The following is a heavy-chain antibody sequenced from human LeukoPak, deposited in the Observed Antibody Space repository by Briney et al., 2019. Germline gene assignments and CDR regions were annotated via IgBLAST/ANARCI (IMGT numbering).Heavy chain of an antibody. CDR2: FDPEDGET. V-gene: IGHV1-24*01. CDR3: ATGIPYYYGSGSYYNVMGY. Sequence: ASVTVSFTVSGYTLTELSMHWVRQAPGKGGGWMGGFDPEDGETIYAQKFQGRVTMNEDTSTDTAYMELSSLRSEDTAVYYCATGIPYYYGSGSYYNVMGYWGQGTLVTVSS. D-gene: IGHD3-10*01. J-gene: IGHJ4*02. CDR1: GYTLTELS.